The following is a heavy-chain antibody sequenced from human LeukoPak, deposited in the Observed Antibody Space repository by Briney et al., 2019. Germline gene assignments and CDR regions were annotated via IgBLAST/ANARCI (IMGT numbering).Heavy chain of an antibody. CDR3: ARTEYSYGPNWFDP. CDR1: GYSFTSYW. CDR2: IYPGDSDT. Sequence: GESLQISCKGSGYSFTSYWIGWVRQLPGKGLEWMGIIYPGDSDTRYSPSFQGQVTISADKSISTAYLQWSSLKASDTAMYYCARTEYSYGPNWFDPWGQGTLVTVSS. J-gene: IGHJ5*02. D-gene: IGHD5-18*01. V-gene: IGHV5-51*01.